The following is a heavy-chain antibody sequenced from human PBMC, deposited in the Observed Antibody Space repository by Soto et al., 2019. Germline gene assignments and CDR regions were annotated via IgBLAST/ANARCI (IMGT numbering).Heavy chain of an antibody. V-gene: IGHV3-74*01. CDR3: ARELFGRSVWFDP. D-gene: IGHD3-10*01. CDR2: LNIDGSTR. Sequence: PGGSLRLSCSASGFTFSNYWMHWVRQGPGKGLVWVARLNIDGSTRNYADSVKGRFTISRDNAQNTLFLQMNSLSAEDTAVYYCARELFGRSVWFDPWGQGTLVTVSS. CDR1: GFTFSNYW. J-gene: IGHJ5*02.